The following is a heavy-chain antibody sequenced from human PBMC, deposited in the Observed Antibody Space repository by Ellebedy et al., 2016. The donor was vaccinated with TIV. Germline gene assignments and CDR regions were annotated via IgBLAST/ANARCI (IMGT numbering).Heavy chain of an antibody. Sequence: GESLKISCTASGFPFSTYWMSWVRQAPGKGLEWVSTISNTGSRTYYADSVEGRFIISRDNSKKTLYLQMNSLRAEDTAVYYCAKGRGGGSDSSAPRYYFDYWGLGTLVTVSS. CDR2: ISNTGSRT. J-gene: IGHJ4*02. V-gene: IGHV3-23*01. D-gene: IGHD3-22*01. CDR1: GFPFSTYW. CDR3: AKGRGGGSDSSAPRYYFDY.